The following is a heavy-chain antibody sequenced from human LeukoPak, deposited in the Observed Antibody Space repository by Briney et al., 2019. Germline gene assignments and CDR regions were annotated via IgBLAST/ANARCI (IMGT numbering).Heavy chain of an antibody. Sequence: GASVKVSCKASGYTFRDFGISWVRQAPGRGLEWMGGIIPMFGTAKYAQKFQGRVTITADESTSTAYMELRSLRSEDTAVYYCARDSSEFRSLIPHWGQGTLVTVSS. D-gene: IGHD2-21*01. CDR3: ARDSSEFRSLIPH. V-gene: IGHV1-69*13. CDR1: GYTFRDFG. CDR2: IIPMFGTA. J-gene: IGHJ1*01.